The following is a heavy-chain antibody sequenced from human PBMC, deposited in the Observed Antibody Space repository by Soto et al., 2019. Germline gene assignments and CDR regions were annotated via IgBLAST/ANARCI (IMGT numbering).Heavy chain of an antibody. V-gene: IGHV4-31*11. D-gene: IGHD1-26*01. CDR1: GGSFSGYY. CDR2: IYYSGST. CDR3: AREGELRGYYFDY. J-gene: IGHJ4*02. Sequence: SETLSLTCAVYGGSFSGYYWSWIRQHPGKGLEWIGYIYYSGSTYYNPSLKSRVTISVDTSKNQFSLKLSSVTAADTAVYYCAREGELRGYYFDYWGQGTLVTVSS.